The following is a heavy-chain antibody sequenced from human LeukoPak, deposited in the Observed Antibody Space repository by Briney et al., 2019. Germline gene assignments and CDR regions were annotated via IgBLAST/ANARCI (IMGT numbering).Heavy chain of an antibody. Sequence: SETLSLTFTVSGGSISSSSYYWVWIRQPPGKELEWIGSINYSGNTYYNPSVKSRVTISVDTSKNQFSLKLSSVTAADTAVYYCAVLRVGWELLFGSGVAFDIWGQGTMVTVSS. V-gene: IGHV4-39*07. CDR1: GGSISSSSYY. J-gene: IGHJ3*02. CDR3: AVLRVGWELLFGSGVAFDI. CDR2: INYSGNT. D-gene: IGHD1-26*01.